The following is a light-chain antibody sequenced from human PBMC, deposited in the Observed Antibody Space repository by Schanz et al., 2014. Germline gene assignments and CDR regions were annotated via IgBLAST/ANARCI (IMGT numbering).Light chain of an antibody. J-gene: IGLJ3*02. CDR2: STS. CDR3: LLSYSGAWV. Sequence: QTVVTQEPSLTVSPGGTVTLTCASSTGAVTSGFYPNWFQQKPGQAPRSLIYSTSNKQSWTPARFSGSLLGGKAALTLSGVQPEDEADYYCLLSYSGAWVFGGGTKLTVL. V-gene: IGLV7-43*01. CDR1: TGAVTSGFY.